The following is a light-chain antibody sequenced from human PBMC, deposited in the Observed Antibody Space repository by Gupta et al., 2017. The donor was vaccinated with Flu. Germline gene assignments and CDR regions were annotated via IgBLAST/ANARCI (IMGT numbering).Light chain of an antibody. J-gene: IGKJ4*01. V-gene: IGKV2-28*01. CDR2: LGS. CDR1: QSLLHSNGYNY. CDR3: MQTLQTPLT. Sequence: DIVMTQSPLSLSVTPGEPASISCRSSQSLLHSNGYNYLDWYLQKPGQSPQLLIYLGSDRASGVPDRFSGSGSGTDFTLKISRVEAEDVGFYYCMQTLQTPLTFGGGTRVEIK.